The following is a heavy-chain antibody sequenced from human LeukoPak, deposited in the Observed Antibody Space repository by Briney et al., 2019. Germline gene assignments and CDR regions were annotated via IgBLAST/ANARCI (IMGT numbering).Heavy chain of an antibody. CDR2: IYPGDSDT. Sequence: GESLKISCKGSEYTFTNYWIGWVRQLPGKGLEWMGIIYPGDSDTRYSPSFQGQVTISADKSISTAYLQWSSLKASDTAMYYCACRHQQLGRDYWGQGTLVTVSS. J-gene: IGHJ4*02. CDR3: ACRHQQLGRDY. D-gene: IGHD6-6*01. V-gene: IGHV5-51*01. CDR1: EYTFTNYW.